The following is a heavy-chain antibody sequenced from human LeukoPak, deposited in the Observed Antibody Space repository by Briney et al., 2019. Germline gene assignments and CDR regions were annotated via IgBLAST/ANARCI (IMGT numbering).Heavy chain of an antibody. CDR2: ISSNGGST. CDR1: GFTFSSYA. V-gene: IGHV3-64*01. D-gene: IGHD1-14*01. Sequence: GGSLRLSCAASGFTFSSYAMHWVRQAPGKGLEYVSAISSNGGSTYYANSVKGRFTISRDNSKNTLYLQMGSLRAEDMAVYYCARSTINLYYFDYWGQGTLATVSS. J-gene: IGHJ4*02. CDR3: ARSTINLYYFDY.